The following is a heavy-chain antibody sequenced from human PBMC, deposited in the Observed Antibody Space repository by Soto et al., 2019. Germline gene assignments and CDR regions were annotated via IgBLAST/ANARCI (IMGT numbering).Heavy chain of an antibody. CDR2: ISYDGSNK. J-gene: IGHJ6*02. CDR1: GFTFTSYG. Sequence: QVQLVESGGGVVQPGSSLRLSCVASGFTFTSYGMHWVRQAPGKGLEWVALISYDGSNKYYADSVKGRFTISRDNSKNTLYLQMNSLRAEDTAVYYCAKDVVVGATTGLGDYYYYYGMDVWGQGTTVTVSS. D-gene: IGHD1-26*01. CDR3: AKDVVVGATTGLGDYYYYYGMDV. V-gene: IGHV3-30*18.